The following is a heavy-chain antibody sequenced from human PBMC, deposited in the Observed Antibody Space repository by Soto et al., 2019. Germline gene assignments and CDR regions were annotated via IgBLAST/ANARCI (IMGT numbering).Heavy chain of an antibody. Sequence: SVKVSCKASGGTFSSYAISWVRQAPGQGLEWMGGIIPIFGKANYAQKLQGRVTITADESTSTAYMEQRSLRSYDISVYYCARDRSGGGKFDPWGQGTLVTVSS. CDR2: IIPIFGKA. D-gene: IGHD2-8*02. J-gene: IGHJ5*02. CDR1: GGTFSSYA. V-gene: IGHV1-69*13. CDR3: ARDRSGGGKFDP.